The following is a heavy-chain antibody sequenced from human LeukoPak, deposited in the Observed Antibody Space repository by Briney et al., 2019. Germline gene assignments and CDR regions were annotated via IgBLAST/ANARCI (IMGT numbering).Heavy chain of an antibody. J-gene: IGHJ4*02. V-gene: IGHV3-33*01. CDR1: GFTFSSYG. Sequence: GGSLRLSCAASGFTFSSYGMHWVRQAPGKGLEWVAVIWYDGSNKYYADSVKGRFTISRDNSKNTLYLQMNSLRAEDTAVYYCARDCPQTSSGYMFTLQYYFDYWGQGSLVTVSS. CDR3: ARDCPQTSSGYMFTLQYYFDY. CDR2: IWYDGSNK. D-gene: IGHD3-22*01.